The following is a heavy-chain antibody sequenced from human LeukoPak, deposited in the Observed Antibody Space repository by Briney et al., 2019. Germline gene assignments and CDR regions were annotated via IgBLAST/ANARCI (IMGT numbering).Heavy chain of an antibody. V-gene: IGHV1-69*06. J-gene: IGHJ3*02. Sequence: SVKVSCKASGYTFTSYGISWVRQAPGQGLEWMGGIIPMFDTADFAQKFQGRVTITADTSTSTAYMQLSSLRSEDTAVYYCARARSGPYGSGSLDAFDIWGQGTMVTVSS. CDR2: IIPMFDTA. CDR1: GYTFTSYG. CDR3: ARARSGPYGSGSLDAFDI. D-gene: IGHD3-10*01.